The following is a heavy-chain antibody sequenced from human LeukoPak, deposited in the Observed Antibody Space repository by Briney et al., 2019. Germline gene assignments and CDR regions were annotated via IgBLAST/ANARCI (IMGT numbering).Heavy chain of an antibody. CDR3: AREMGSSRKVYYFDY. Sequence: SVKVSCKASGGTFSSYAISWVRQAPGQGLEWMGRIIPIFGTANYAQKFQGRVTITTDESKSTAYMELSSLRSEDTAVYYCAREMGSSRKVYYFDYWGQGTLVTVSS. J-gene: IGHJ4*02. V-gene: IGHV1-69*05. CDR1: GGTFSSYA. CDR2: IIPIFGTA. D-gene: IGHD1-26*01.